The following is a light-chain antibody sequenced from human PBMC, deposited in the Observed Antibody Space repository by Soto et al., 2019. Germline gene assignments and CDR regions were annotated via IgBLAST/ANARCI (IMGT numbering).Light chain of an antibody. J-gene: IGKJ1*01. CDR2: GAS. V-gene: IGKV3-20*01. CDR1: QSVSNNF. CDR3: QQYATSPPRT. Sequence: EMGCTRSPGNLSLSLGERATLSCRASQSVSNNFLAWYQQKPGRAPRLLIYGASSRATGIPDRFSGSGSGTDFTLTISRLETEDFGVYYCQQYATSPPRTFGQGTKVDIK.